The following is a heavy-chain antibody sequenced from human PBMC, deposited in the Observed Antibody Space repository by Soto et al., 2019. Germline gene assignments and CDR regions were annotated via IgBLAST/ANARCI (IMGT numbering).Heavy chain of an antibody. CDR1: GFTFSGSA. CDR2: IRNKADNYAT. V-gene: IGHV3-73*02. Sequence: EVHLVESGGGLVQPGGSLRLSCAASGFTFSGSAMHWVRQASGKGLEWVGRIRNKADNYATAYTASVKGRFIISRDDSKNTAYLQMNSLQTEDTALYYRTRIAPSYNMDVWGQGTTVTVSS. CDR3: TRIAPSYNMDV. J-gene: IGHJ6*02. D-gene: IGHD2-21*01.